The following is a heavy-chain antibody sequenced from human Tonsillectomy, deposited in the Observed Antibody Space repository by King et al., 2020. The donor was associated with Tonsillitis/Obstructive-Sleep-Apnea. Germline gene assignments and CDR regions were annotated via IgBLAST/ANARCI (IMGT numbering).Heavy chain of an antibody. CDR1: GGSFSGYY. CDR3: ARGDIVVVPAAMVYYYYMDV. V-gene: IGHV4-34*01. D-gene: IGHD2-2*01. CDR2: INHSGST. J-gene: IGHJ6*03. Sequence: VQLQQWGAGLLKPSETLSLTCAVYGGSFSGYYWSWIRQPPGKGLEWIGEINHSGSTNYNPSLKSRFTISVDTSKNQFSLKLGSVTAADTAVYYCARGDIVVVPAAMVYYYYMDVWGKGTTVTVSS.